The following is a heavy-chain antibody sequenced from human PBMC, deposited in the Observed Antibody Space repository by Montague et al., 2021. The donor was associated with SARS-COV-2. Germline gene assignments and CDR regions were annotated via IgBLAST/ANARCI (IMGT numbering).Heavy chain of an antibody. V-gene: IGHV4-39*07. CDR1: GGSISSSSYY. J-gene: IGHJ6*02. CDR2: IYYSGST. CDR3: ARDLAGYYGSGSYSGMDV. Sequence: SETLSLTCTVSGGSISSSSYYWGWIRQPPGKGLEWIGSIYYSGSTYYNQSLKSRVTISVDTSKNQFSLKLSSVTAADTAVYYCARDLAGYYGSGSYSGMDVWGQGTTVTVSS. D-gene: IGHD3-10*01.